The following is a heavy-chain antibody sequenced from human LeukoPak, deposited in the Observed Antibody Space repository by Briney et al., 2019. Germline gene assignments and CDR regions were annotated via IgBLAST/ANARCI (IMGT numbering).Heavy chain of an antibody. D-gene: IGHD3-16*02. J-gene: IGHJ4*02. Sequence: SETLSLTCTVSDGSISSYYWSWIRQPPGRGLEWIGYIYTSGGTNYIPSLKGRVTISIDTSKNQFSLKLNSVTAADSAVYYCARLTRLSTSPDRYYLDYWGQGTLVTVSS. CDR2: IYTSGGT. V-gene: IGHV4-4*09. CDR3: ARLTRLSTSPDRYYLDY. CDR1: DGSISSYY.